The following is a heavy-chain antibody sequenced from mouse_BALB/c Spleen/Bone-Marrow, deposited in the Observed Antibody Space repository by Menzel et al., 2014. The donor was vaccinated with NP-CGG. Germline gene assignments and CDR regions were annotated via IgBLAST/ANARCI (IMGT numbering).Heavy chain of an antibody. CDR2: INPYNDGT. CDR1: GYTFTSYV. Sequence: VQLQQSGPELVKPGASVKMSCKASGYTFTSYVMHWVKQKPGQGLEWIGYINPYNDGTKYNEKFKGKATLTSDKSSSTACMELSSLTSEDSAVYYCARGGYGNVYYAMYYWGQGTSVTVSS. CDR3: ARGGYGNVYYAMYY. D-gene: IGHD2-10*02. V-gene: IGHV1-14*01. J-gene: IGHJ4*01.